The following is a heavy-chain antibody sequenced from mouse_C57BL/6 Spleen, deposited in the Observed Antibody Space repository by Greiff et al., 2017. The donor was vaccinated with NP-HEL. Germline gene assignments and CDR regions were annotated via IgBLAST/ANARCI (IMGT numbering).Heavy chain of an antibody. CDR1: GFTFSDYY. V-gene: IGHV5-16*01. D-gene: IGHD1-1*01. CDR2: INYDGSST. CDR3: ARDITTVWYFDV. J-gene: IGHJ1*03. Sequence: EVKLVESEGGLVQPGSSMKLSCTASGFTFSDYYMAWVRQVPEKGLEWVANINYDGSSTYYLDSLKSRFIISRDNAKNILYLQMSSLKSEDTATYYCARDITTVWYFDVWGTGTTVTVSS.